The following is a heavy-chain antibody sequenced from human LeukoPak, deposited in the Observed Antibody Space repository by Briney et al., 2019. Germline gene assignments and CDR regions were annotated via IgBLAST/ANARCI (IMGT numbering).Heavy chain of an antibody. CDR1: GFTFSSYA. Sequence: HPWGSLRLSCAASGFTFSSYAMHWVRQAPGKGLEYVSAISSNGGSTYYANSVKGRFTISRDNSKNTLYLQMGSLRAEDMAVYYCARGNPSIFGVVISPYYFDYWGQGTLVTVSS. D-gene: IGHD3-3*01. J-gene: IGHJ4*02. CDR2: ISSNGGST. V-gene: IGHV3-64*01. CDR3: ARGNPSIFGVVISPYYFDY.